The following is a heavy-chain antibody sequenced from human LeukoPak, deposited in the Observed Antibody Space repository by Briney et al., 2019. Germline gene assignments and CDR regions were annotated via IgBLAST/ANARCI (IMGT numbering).Heavy chain of an antibody. CDR3: ARLLRVRAPLEYYYMDV. CDR1: GYTFTSYD. J-gene: IGHJ6*03. CDR2: MNPNSGNT. D-gene: IGHD3-10*01. V-gene: IGHV1-8*01. Sequence: ASVKASCKASGYTFTSYDINWVRQATGQGLEWMGWMNPNSGNTGYAQKFQGRVTMTRNTSISTAYMELSSLRSEDTAVYYCARLLRVRAPLEYYYMDVWGKGTTVTISS.